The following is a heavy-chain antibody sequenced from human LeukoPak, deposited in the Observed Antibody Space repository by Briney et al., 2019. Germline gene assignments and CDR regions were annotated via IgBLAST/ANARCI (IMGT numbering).Heavy chain of an antibody. CDR1: GFTFSSYW. CDR3: ARERMYSGSGSTYPYYDY. D-gene: IGHD3-10*01. V-gene: IGHV3-7*01. Sequence: GGSLRLSCAASGFTFSSYWMSWVRQSPGKGLEWVANIKPDGSEKYFMDSVKGRFTISRDNAKNSLYLEMNSLRAEDTAEYFCARERMYSGSGSTYPYYDYWGQGTLVTVSS. CDR2: IKPDGSEK. J-gene: IGHJ4*02.